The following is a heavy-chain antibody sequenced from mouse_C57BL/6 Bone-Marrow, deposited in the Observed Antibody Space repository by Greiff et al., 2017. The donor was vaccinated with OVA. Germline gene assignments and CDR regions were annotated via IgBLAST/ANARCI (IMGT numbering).Heavy chain of an antibody. D-gene: IGHD1-1*01. V-gene: IGHV1-55*01. CDR1: GYTFTSYW. CDR3: ARSITTVVATGDY. J-gene: IGHJ2*01. Sequence: QVQLKQPGAELVKPGASVKMSCKASGYTFTSYWITWVKQRPGQGLEWIGDIYPGSGSTNYNEKFKSKATLTVDTSSSTAYMQLSSLTSEDSAVYYCARSITTVVATGDYWGQGTTLTVSS. CDR2: IYPGSGST.